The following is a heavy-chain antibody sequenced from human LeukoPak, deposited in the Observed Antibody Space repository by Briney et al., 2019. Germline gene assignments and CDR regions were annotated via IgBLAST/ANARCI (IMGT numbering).Heavy chain of an antibody. J-gene: IGHJ4*02. CDR1: GFTFDDYA. CDR2: ISWNSGSI. D-gene: IGHD6-13*01. Sequence: GRSLRLSCAASGFTFDDYAMHWVRQAPGKGLEWFSGISWNSGSIGYADSVKGRFTISRDNAKNSLYLQMNSLRAEDTALYYCAKDISPYSSSVDYWGQGTLVTVSS. CDR3: AKDISPYSSSVDY. V-gene: IGHV3-9*01.